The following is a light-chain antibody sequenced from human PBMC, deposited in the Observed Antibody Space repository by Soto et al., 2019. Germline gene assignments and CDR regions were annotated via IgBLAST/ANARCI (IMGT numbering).Light chain of an antibody. V-gene: IGKV3-15*01. J-gene: IGKJ1*01. CDR2: GAS. CDR1: QSVSSN. Sequence: DIVLTQSPGTLSVSPGHRATLSCRASQSVSSNLAWYQQKPGQAPRLLIYGASTRATGIPARFSGSGSGTEFTLTISSLQSEDVAVYYCQQYNNWPEAFGQGTKVDIK. CDR3: QQYNNWPEA.